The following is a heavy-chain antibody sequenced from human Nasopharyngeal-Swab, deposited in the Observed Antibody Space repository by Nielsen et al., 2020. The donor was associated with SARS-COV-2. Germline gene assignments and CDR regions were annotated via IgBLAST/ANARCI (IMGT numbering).Heavy chain of an antibody. CDR3: ARHRKADYYDSSGYYDNTYYFDY. D-gene: IGHD3-22*01. CDR2: IYYRGST. CDR1: CGSISSYY. V-gene: IGHV4-59*08. J-gene: IGHJ4*02. Sequence: SETLSLTFTVSCGSISSYYWSWIRQPPGKGLEWIGYIYYRGSTNYNPSLKSRVTISVDTSKNQFSLKLSSVTAADTAVYYCARHRKADYYDSSGYYDNTYYFDYWGQGTLVTVSS.